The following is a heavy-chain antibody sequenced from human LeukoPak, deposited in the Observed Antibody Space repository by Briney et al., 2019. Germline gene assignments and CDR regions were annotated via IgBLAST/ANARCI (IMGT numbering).Heavy chain of an antibody. CDR3: ARDRIIMVRGVISPKQYYYYGMDV. D-gene: IGHD3-10*01. CDR2: INHSGST. CDR1: GGSFSGYY. J-gene: IGHJ6*02. Sequence: SETLSLTCAVYGGSFSGYYWSWIRQPPGKGLEWIGEINHSGSTDYNPSLKSRVTISVDTSKNQFSLKLSSVTAADTAVYYCARDRIIMVRGVISPKQYYYYGMDVWGQGTTVTVSS. V-gene: IGHV4-34*01.